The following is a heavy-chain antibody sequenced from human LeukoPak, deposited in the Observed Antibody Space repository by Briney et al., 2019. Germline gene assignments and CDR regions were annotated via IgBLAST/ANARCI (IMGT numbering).Heavy chain of an antibody. V-gene: IGHV4-59*02. J-gene: IGHJ5*02. CDR2: VYYSGST. Sequence: SETLSLTCVVSGGSVSGYYWGWIRQPPGRGLEWIGYVYYSGSTNYNPSFKSRITISVDTSRNQFSLQLSSVTAADTAVYYCARGGTTVAGTFWFDPWGQGTLVTVSS. D-gene: IGHD6-19*01. CDR3: ARGGTTVAGTFWFDP. CDR1: GGSVSGYY.